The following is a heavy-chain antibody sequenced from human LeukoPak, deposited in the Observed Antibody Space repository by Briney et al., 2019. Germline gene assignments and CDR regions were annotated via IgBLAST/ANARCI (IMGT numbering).Heavy chain of an antibody. CDR1: GYTFTSYG. J-gene: IGHJ4*02. CDR3: ARDYRFRYCTNGVCPLFDY. Sequence: ASVKVSCKASGYTFTSYGISWVRQAPGQGLEWMGWISAYNGNTNYAQKLQGRVTMTTDTSTSTAYMELRSLRSDDTAVYYCARDYRFRYCTNGVCPLFDYWGQGTLVTVSS. D-gene: IGHD2-8*01. CDR2: ISAYNGNT. V-gene: IGHV1-18*01.